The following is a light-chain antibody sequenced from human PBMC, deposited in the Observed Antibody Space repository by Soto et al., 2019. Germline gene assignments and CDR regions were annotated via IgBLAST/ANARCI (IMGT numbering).Light chain of an antibody. CDR3: QQRSNWPCT. Sequence: EIVLTQSPGTLSLSPGERATLSCRASQSVSSSYLAWYQQKPGQAPRLLIYGASSRATGIPDRFSGSGSGTDFTLTISRLEPEDFAVYYCQQRSNWPCTFGQGTRLEIK. CDR1: QSVSSSY. J-gene: IGKJ5*01. CDR2: GAS. V-gene: IGKV3D-20*02.